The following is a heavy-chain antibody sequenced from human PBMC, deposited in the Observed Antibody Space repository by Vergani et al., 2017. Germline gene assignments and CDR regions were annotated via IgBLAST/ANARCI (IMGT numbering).Heavy chain of an antibody. Sequence: QVQLVESGGGVVQPGRSLRLSCAASGFTFSSYAMHWVRQAPGKGLEWVAVISYAGSNKYYADSVKGRFTISRDNSKNTLYLQMNSLRAEDTAVYYCARQAGDYGDYFWWRPDAFDIWGQGTMVTVSS. CDR3: ARQAGDYGDYFWWRPDAFDI. CDR1: GFTFSSYA. CDR2: ISYAGSNK. D-gene: IGHD4-17*01. J-gene: IGHJ3*02. V-gene: IGHV3-30-3*01.